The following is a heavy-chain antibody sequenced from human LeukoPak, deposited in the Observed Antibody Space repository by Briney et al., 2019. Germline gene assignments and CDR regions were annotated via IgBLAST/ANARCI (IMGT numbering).Heavy chain of an antibody. J-gene: IGHJ4*02. V-gene: IGHV3-49*04. D-gene: IGHD6-6*01. Sequence: GGSLRLSCAASGFTFNNYAMSWVRQAPGKGLEWVGFIRSKAYGGTTEYAASVKGRFTISRDDSKSIAYLQMNSLKTEDTAVYYCTRGPRGLAARRPLDYWGQGTLVTVSS. CDR2: IRSKAYGGTT. CDR3: TRGPRGLAARRPLDY. CDR1: GFTFNNYA.